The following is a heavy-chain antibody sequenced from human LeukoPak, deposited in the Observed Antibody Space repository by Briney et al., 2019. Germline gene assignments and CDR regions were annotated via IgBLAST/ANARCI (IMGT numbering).Heavy chain of an antibody. Sequence: TSETLSLTCTVSGGSISSYYWSWIRQLPGKGLEWIGYIYYSGSTNYSPSLKSRVTISVDTSKNQISLKLSSVTAADTAVYYCARTMATIYYYYYGMDVWGQGTTVTVSS. CDR1: GGSISSYY. V-gene: IGHV4-59*12. D-gene: IGHD5-12*01. J-gene: IGHJ6*02. CDR3: ARTMATIYYYYYGMDV. CDR2: IYYSGST.